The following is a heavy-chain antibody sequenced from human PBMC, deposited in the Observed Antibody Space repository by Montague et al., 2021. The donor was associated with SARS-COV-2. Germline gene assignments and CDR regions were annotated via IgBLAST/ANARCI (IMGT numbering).Heavy chain of an antibody. CDR3: ARVVRYYDFWSGYTEYYYYGMDV. J-gene: IGHJ6*02. CDR1: GGSISSYF. V-gene: IGHV4-59*01. CDR2: IYYSGTT. Sequence: SETLSLTCTVSGGSISSYFWSWIRQPPGKGLEWIGSIYYSGTTNYSPSXKSRVTISVDTSKNQFSLKLSSVTAADTAVYYCARVVRYYDFWSGYTEYYYYGMDVWGQGTRSPSP. D-gene: IGHD3-3*01.